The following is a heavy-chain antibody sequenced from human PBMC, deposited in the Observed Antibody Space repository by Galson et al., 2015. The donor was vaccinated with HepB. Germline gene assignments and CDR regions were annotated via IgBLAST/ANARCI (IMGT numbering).Heavy chain of an antibody. J-gene: IGHJ4*02. V-gene: IGHV1-24*01. CDR1: GSTLIEVS. CDR2: FDPEDGET. Sequence: SVKVSCKVSGSTLIEVSMNWVRQPPGKGLEWMGGFDPEDGETIFAQRFQGRVTMTEDTSTTTAYMELSGLTSGDTAIYYCASVSEGVPAPMSYWGQGTLVTASS. D-gene: IGHD2-2*01. CDR3: ASVSEGVPAPMSY.